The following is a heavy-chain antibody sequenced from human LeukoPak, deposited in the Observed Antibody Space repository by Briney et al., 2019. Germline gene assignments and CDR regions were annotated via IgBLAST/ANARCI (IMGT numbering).Heavy chain of an antibody. Sequence: GGSLRLSCAASGFTFSSYAMSWVRQAPGKGLEWVSTITGSGDNTYYTDSVKGRFTFSRDNSKSTLYLQMNSLRAEDTAVYYCAKGDDFLTSWGQGTLVTVSS. V-gene: IGHV3-23*01. CDR3: AKGDDFLTS. CDR2: ITGSGDNT. D-gene: IGHD3-9*01. CDR1: GFTFSSYA. J-gene: IGHJ4*02.